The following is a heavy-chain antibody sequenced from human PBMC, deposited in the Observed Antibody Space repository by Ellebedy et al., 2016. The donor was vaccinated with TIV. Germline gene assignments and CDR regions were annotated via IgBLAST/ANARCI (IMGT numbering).Heavy chain of an antibody. D-gene: IGHD2/OR15-2a*01. J-gene: IGHJ5*02. CDR1: GLTFSNYW. Sequence: PGGSLRLSCAASGLTFSNYWMSWVRQAPGKGLEWVANIKQDGSETYYVDSVKGRFTISRDNAKNSLYLQMNSLKAEDTALYYCAKDRSTSRLRHNWFDAWGQGTLVTVSS. V-gene: IGHV3-7*03. CDR3: AKDRSTSRLRHNWFDA. CDR2: IKQDGSET.